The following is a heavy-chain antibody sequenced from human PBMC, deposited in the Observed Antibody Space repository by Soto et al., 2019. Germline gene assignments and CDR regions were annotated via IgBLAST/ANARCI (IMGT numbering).Heavy chain of an antibody. J-gene: IGHJ4*02. V-gene: IGHV4-30-4*01. CDR2: ISNSGST. D-gene: IGHD4-17*01. Sequence: SETLSLTCTVSGGSVTSDEDYWSCIRQSPGKGLEWIGYISNSGSTGYNPSLKTRLSMSVDRSKNQFTLRLTSVTAADTAVYFCATVSGSTYGYFDYWGQGTLVTVSS. CDR3: ATVSGSTYGYFDY. CDR1: GGSVTSDEDY.